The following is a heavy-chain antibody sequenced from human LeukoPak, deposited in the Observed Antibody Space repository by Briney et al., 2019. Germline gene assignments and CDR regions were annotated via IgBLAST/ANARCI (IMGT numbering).Heavy chain of an antibody. Sequence: SVKISCKAAGGTFSSYGISWVQQAPGRGLEWMGRIIPILRIANYAQKFQGRASIPADRSTSTAYMELGSLRSEDTAVYYCARGRRGSKGSGSYYESDFWGQGTLVTVSS. D-gene: IGHD1-26*01. CDR3: ARGRRGSKGSGSYYESDF. J-gene: IGHJ4*02. CDR2: IIPILRIA. V-gene: IGHV1-69*04. CDR1: GGTFSSYG.